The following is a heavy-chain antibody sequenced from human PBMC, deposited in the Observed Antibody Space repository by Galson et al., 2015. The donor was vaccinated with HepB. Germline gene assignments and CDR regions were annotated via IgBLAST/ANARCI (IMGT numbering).Heavy chain of an antibody. CDR1: GFTFSDYY. Sequence: SLRLSCAASGFTFSDYYMSWIRQAPGKGLEWVSYISSSSSYTNYADSVKGRFTISRDNAKNSLYLQMNSLRAEDTAVYYCARNYYDSSGYYRLPNDAFDIWGQGTMVTVSS. V-gene: IGHV3-11*06. CDR3: ARNYYDSSGYYRLPNDAFDI. D-gene: IGHD3-22*01. J-gene: IGHJ3*02. CDR2: ISSSSSYT.